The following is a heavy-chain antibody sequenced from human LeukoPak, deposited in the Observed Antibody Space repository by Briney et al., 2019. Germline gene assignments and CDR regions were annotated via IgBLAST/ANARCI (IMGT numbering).Heavy chain of an antibody. CDR3: AKDLTEGFTDYYDSSGPRGRWDYYYGMDV. CDR2: ISYDGSNK. CDR1: GFTFSSYG. Sequence: GGSLRLSCAASGFTFSSYGMHWVRQAPGKGLEWVAVISYDGSNKYYADSVKGRFTISRDNSKNTLYLQMNSLRAEDTAVYYCAKDLTEGFTDYYDSSGPRGRWDYYYGMDVWGQGTTVTVSS. J-gene: IGHJ6*02. V-gene: IGHV3-30*18. D-gene: IGHD3-22*01.